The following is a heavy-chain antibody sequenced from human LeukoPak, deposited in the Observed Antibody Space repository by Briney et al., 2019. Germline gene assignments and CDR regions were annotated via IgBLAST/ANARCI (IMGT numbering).Heavy chain of an antibody. CDR3: ARGGQWRAFDI. CDR2: IGTAGDT. J-gene: IGHJ3*02. V-gene: IGHV3-13*01. Sequence: GGSLRLSCAASGFTFSSYDMHWVRHATGKGLEWVSAIGTAGDTYYPGSVKGRFTISRENAKNSLYLQMNSLRAGDTAVYYCARGGQWRAFDIWGQGTMVTVSS. D-gene: IGHD6-19*01. CDR1: GFTFSSYD.